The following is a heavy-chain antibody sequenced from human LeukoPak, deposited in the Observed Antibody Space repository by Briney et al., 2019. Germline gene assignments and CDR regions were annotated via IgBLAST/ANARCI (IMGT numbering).Heavy chain of an antibody. CDR2: ISADNGNT. D-gene: IGHD6-13*01. CDR3: ARGGDSSRRGGFDY. J-gene: IGHJ4*02. V-gene: IGHV1-18*01. CDR1: GYTFTNYG. Sequence: ASVRVSCKASGYTFTNYGISWVRQAPGQGLEWMGWISADNGNTYYTQNFQGRVSMTTDTSTSTVYMELSSLRSEDTAVYYCARGGDSSRRGGFDYWGQGTLVTVSS.